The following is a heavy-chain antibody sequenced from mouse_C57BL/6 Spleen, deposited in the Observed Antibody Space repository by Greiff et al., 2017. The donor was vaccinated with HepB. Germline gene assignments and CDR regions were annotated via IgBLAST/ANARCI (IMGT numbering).Heavy chain of an antibody. CDR3: ARRGDYYGSSYEFAY. Sequence: VQLQQSVAELVMPGASVKLSCKASGYTFTSYWMHWVKQRPGQGLEWIGEIDPSDSYTNYNQKFKGKSTLTVDKSSSTAYMQLSRLTSADSAVYYCARRGDYYGSSYEFAYWGQGTLVTVSA. CDR1: GYTFTSYW. J-gene: IGHJ3*01. D-gene: IGHD1-1*01. V-gene: IGHV1-69*01. CDR2: IDPSDSYT.